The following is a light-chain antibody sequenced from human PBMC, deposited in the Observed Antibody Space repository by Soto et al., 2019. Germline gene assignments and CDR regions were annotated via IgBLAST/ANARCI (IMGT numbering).Light chain of an antibody. Sequence: IVMTQTPLSLPVTPGEPPSISCRSSQNLFDRGDGNTYLDWYLQRPGQSTHLLIYTLSYRASGVLDRFSGSGSGTDFTLKISRVEAEDVGVYYGRQRREFPYSFGQGTNLGIK. CDR3: RQRREFPYS. J-gene: IGKJ2*03. CDR2: TLS. CDR1: QNLFDRGDGNTY. V-gene: IGKV2-40*01.